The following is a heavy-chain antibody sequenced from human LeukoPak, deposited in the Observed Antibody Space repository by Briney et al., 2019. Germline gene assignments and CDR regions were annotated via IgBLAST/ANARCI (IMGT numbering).Heavy chain of an antibody. Sequence: GGSLRLSCAASGFTVSSNYMSWVRQAPGKGLEWVSVIYSGGSTYYTDSVKGRFTISRDNSKNTLYLQMNSLRAGDTAVYYCARLGNGYAFDIWGQGTMVTVSS. J-gene: IGHJ3*02. CDR2: IYSGGST. D-gene: IGHD2-2*03. CDR3: ARLGNGYAFDI. CDR1: GFTVSSNY. V-gene: IGHV3-53*01.